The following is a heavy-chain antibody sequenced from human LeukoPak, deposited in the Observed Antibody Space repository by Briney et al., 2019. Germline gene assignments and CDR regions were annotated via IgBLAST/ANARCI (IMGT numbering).Heavy chain of an antibody. V-gene: IGHV4-34*01. CDR3: ARGWYY. Sequence: SETLSLTCAVYGGSFSGYYWSWIRQPPGNGLEWLEEITHSGDTNYNPSLKSRLTISVDTSKNQVSLKLSSVTAADTAVYYCARGWYYWGQGTLVTVAS. J-gene: IGHJ4*02. CDR2: ITHSGDT. CDR1: GGSFSGYY. D-gene: IGHD2-8*02.